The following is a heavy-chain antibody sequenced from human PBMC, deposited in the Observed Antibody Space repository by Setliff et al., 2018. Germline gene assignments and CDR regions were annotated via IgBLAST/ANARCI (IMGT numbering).Heavy chain of an antibody. Sequence: ASVKVSCKASGGPLNSYSFSWVRQAPGLGLEWMGTINPSSGRTSYAQKFQGRVTMTRDTSTSTVYMDMGSLRSEDTAVYYCARDVFPYHYEGAFDIWGQGTMVTVSS. CDR3: ARDVFPYHYEGAFDI. CDR2: INPSSGRT. V-gene: IGHV1-46*02. CDR1: GGPLNSYS. J-gene: IGHJ3*02. D-gene: IGHD3-22*01.